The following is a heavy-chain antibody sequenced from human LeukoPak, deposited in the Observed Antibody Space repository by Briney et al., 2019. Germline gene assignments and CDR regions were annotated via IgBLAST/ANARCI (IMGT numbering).Heavy chain of an antibody. J-gene: IGHJ4*02. CDR2: ISAYNGNT. Sequence: ASVKVSCKASGYTFTSYGISWVRQAPGQGLEWMGWISAYNGNTNYAQKLQGRVTMTTDTSTSTAYMELRSLRSDDTAVYYCARAWGYDILTGPYYFDYWGQGTLVTVSS. V-gene: IGHV1-18*04. D-gene: IGHD3-9*01. CDR1: GYTFTSYG. CDR3: ARAWGYDILTGPYYFDY.